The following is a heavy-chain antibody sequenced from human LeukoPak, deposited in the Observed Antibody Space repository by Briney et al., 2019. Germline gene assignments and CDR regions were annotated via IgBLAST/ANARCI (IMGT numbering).Heavy chain of an antibody. J-gene: IGHJ3*02. D-gene: IGHD1-26*01. V-gene: IGHV1-2*02. CDR3: ARHIEWEVVSLEI. CDR1: GYTFTGYY. CDR2: TNPNSGGT. Sequence: ASVKVSCKASGYTFTGYYMHWVRQAPGQGLEWMGWTNPNSGGTNYAQKFQGRVTMTRDTSISTAYMELSRLRSDDTAVYYCARHIEWEVVSLEIWGQGTVVTASS.